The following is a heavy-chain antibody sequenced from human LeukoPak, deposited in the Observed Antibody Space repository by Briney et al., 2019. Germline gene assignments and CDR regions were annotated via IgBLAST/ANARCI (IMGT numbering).Heavy chain of an antibody. Sequence: GESLKISCKGSGYSFTNYWIGWVRQMPGKGLEWMGIIYPGDSHTRYSPSFQGQVTISADKSISTAYLQWSSLKALDTAMYYCAGSSSNSEYDYWGQGTLVTVSS. D-gene: IGHD2-2*01. V-gene: IGHV5-51*01. CDR2: IYPGDSHT. J-gene: IGHJ4*02. CDR3: AGSSSNSEYDY. CDR1: GYSFTNYW.